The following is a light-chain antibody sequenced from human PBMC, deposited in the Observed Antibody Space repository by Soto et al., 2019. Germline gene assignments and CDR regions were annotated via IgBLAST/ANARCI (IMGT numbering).Light chain of an antibody. CDR3: CSYAGSYTYV. V-gene: IGLV2-11*01. J-gene: IGLJ1*01. CDR1: SSDVGGHNY. CDR2: SVS. Sequence: QSALTQPRSVSGSPGQSVTTSCTGTSSDVGGHNYVSWYQQYPGKAPKLLLSSVSKRPSGVPDRFSGSKSGNTASLTISGLQAEDEADYYCCSYAGSYTYVFGTGTKVT.